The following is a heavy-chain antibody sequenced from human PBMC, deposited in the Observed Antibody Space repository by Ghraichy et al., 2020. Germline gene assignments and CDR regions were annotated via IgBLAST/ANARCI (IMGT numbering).Heavy chain of an antibody. D-gene: IGHD3-10*01. CDR1: GFSFRHYT. V-gene: IGHV3-21*01. CDR2: ISSGGTYI. Sequence: GGSLRLSCAASGFSFRHYTMNWVRQAPGKGLEWVSSISSGGTYIYYTDSVKGRFTISRDNAKNSLFLQMNSLTADDTAVYYCARDQDGSGTFSLGLDYWGQGTLVTVSS. CDR3: ARDQDGSGTFSLGLDY. J-gene: IGHJ4*02.